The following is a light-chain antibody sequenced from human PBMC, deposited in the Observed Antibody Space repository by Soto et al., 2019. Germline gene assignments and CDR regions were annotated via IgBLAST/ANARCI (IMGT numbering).Light chain of an antibody. CDR3: QQFGSSPGFT. Sequence: EIVLTQSPGTLSLSPGERATLSCRASQSINSRYLAWYQQKPGQAPRLLIYGASSRATGIPDRFSGSGSGTDFTLTISSLEPEDFAVHYCQQFGSSPGFTFGPWTKVDIK. CDR2: GAS. CDR1: QSINSRY. J-gene: IGKJ3*01. V-gene: IGKV3-20*01.